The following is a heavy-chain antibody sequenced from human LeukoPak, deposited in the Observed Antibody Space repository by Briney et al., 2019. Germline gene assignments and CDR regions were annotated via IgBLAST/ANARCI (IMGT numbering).Heavy chain of an antibody. V-gene: IGHV3-23*01. CDR1: GFTFSSYA. CDR2: ISGSGGST. D-gene: IGHD3-22*01. J-gene: IGHJ4*02. Sequence: GGSLRLSCAASGFTFSSYAMSWVRQAPGKGLEWVSAISGSGGSTYYADFVKGRFTISRDNSKNTLYLQMNSLRAEDTAVYYCAKGSGYYYDSSGYYYYFDYWGQGTLVTVSS. CDR3: AKGSGYYYDSSGYYYYFDY.